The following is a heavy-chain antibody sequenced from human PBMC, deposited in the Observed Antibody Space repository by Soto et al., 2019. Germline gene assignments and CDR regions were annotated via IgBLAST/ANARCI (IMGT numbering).Heavy chain of an antibody. CDR1: GFTFTSSW. Sequence: EVQLVESGGGLVQPGGSLRLSCAASGFTFTSSWMHWVRQAPGKGLEWVSRIRGDGNDEHYAGSVEGRFTISRDNANNTLDLQMNSRRVEDTAVYFCASDLVLGSGSFGHWGQGTLVTVSS. V-gene: IGHV3-74*02. D-gene: IGHD3-10*01. CDR2: IRGDGNDE. CDR3: ASDLVLGSGSFGH. J-gene: IGHJ5*02.